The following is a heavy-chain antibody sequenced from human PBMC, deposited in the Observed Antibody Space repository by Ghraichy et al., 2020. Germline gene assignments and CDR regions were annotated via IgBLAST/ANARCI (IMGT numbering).Heavy chain of an antibody. CDR1: GGSISSYY. D-gene: IGHD3-22*01. V-gene: IGHV4-4*07. J-gene: IGHJ5*02. CDR3: AREVVTMIVVS. CDR2: IYTSGST. Sequence: EFLNISCTVSGGSISSYYWSWIRQPAGKGLEWIGRIYTSGSTNYNPSLKSRVTMSVDTSKNQFSLKLSSVTAADTAVYYCAREVVTMIVVSWGQGTLVTVSS.